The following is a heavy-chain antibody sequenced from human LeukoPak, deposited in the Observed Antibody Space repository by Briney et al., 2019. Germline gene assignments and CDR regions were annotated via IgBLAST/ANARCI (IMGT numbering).Heavy chain of an antibody. CDR2: ISYDGSNK. CDR3: SRGRLFGDY. Sequence: GGSLRLSCAASGFTFSSYGMHWVRQAPGKGLEWVAVISYDGSNKYYADSVKGRFTISRDNSKNSLFLQMNSLRAEDTAVYYCSRGRLFGDYWGQGALVTVSS. D-gene: IGHD3-16*01. J-gene: IGHJ4*02. CDR1: GFTFSSYG. V-gene: IGHV3-30*03.